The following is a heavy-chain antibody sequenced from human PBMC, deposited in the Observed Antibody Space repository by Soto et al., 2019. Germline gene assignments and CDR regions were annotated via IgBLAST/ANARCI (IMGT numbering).Heavy chain of an antibody. CDR3: ARDLGGENAFDI. CDR1: GGSISSYY. CDR2: IYYSGST. J-gene: IGHJ3*02. D-gene: IGHD3-10*01. V-gene: IGHV4-59*01. Sequence: SETLSLTCTVSGGSISSYYWSWIRQPPGKGLEWIGYIYYSGSTNYTPSLKSRVTISVDTSKNQFSLNLSSVTAADTAVYYCARDLGGENAFDIWGQGKMVTVS.